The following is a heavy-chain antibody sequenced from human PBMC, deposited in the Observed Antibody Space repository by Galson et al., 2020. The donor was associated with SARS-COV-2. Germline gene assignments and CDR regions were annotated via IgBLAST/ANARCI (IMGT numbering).Heavy chain of an antibody. D-gene: IGHD1-1*01. Sequence: GGSLRLSCAASGFTFSSFEMNWVRQAPGKGLEWVSYISNSGDTMYYTDSVKGRFTVSRDNAKSSLYLHMNSLTADDTAVYYCARDLAGNWNDRWGQGTLVTVSS. CDR1: GFTFSSFE. CDR2: ISNSGDTM. J-gene: IGHJ4*02. CDR3: ARDLAGNWNDR. V-gene: IGHV3-48*03.